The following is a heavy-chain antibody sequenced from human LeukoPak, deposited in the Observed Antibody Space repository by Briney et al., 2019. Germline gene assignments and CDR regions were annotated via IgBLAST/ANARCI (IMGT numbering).Heavy chain of an antibody. CDR1: GGSFSGYY. CDR3: ARRRYDYVWGSYRYQYFDY. CDR2: INHSGST. J-gene: IGHJ4*02. V-gene: IGHV4-34*01. Sequence: SETLSLTCAVYGGSFSGYYWSWIRQPPRKGLEWIREINHSGSTNYNPSLKSRVTISVDTSKNQFSLKLSSVTAADTAVYYCARRRYDYVWGSYRYQYFDYWGQGTLVTVSS. D-gene: IGHD3-16*02.